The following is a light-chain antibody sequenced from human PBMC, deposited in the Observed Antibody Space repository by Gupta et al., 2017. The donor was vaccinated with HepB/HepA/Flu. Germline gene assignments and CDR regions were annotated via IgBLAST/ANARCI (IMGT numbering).Light chain of an antibody. J-gene: IGLJ2*01. Sequence: QSVLTQPPSVSWAPGLRVTISCTGTSANIGAGIDVHWYQQFPGTAPKLLIYANNNRPSGAPDRFSGSNSGTSASLAITALQAEEEADEDCQSYDSTLSGVVFGGGTKLTVL. V-gene: IGLV1-40*01. CDR1: SANIGAGID. CDR3: QSYDSTLSGVV. CDR2: ANN.